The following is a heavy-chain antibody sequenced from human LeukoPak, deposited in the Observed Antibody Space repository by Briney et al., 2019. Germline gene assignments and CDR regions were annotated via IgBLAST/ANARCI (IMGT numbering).Heavy chain of an antibody. V-gene: IGHV4-59*08. D-gene: IGHD1-14*01. CDR3: ARLFGSSTVADY. Sequence: SETLSLTCTVSGGSISSYYWLWIRQPPGKGLEWIGYIYYSGSTTYNPSLKSRVTISVDTSKNQFSLKLSSVTAADTAVYYCARLFGSSTVADYWGQGTLVTVSS. J-gene: IGHJ4*02. CDR2: IYYSGST. CDR1: GGSISSYY.